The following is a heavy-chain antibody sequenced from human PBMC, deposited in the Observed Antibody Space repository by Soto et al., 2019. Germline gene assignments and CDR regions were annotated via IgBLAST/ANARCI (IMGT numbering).Heavy chain of an antibody. CDR1: GGTFSSYA. V-gene: IGHV1-69*06. Sequence: QVPLVQSGAEVKKPGSSVKVSCKASGGTFSSYAISWVRQAPGQGLEWMGGIIPIFGTANYAQKFQGRVTITADKSTSTAYMELRSLRSEDTAVYYCASWLVAAAQGRSGWHGSWHGMDVWGQGTTVTVSS. J-gene: IGHJ6*02. CDR2: IIPIFGTA. CDR3: ASWLVAAAQGRSGWHGSWHGMDV. D-gene: IGHD6-19*01.